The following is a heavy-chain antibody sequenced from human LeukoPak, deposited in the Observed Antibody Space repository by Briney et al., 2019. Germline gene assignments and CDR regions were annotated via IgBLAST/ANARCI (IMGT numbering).Heavy chain of an antibody. J-gene: IGHJ4*02. D-gene: IGHD6-19*01. CDR1: GFTFTSYA. CDR3: AKDGAGYSSGLFDS. V-gene: IGHV3-23*01. Sequence: GGSLRLACAASGFTFTSYAVSWVRQPPGKGLEWVSAISGSGGGAYYAESAKGRFTVSRDNSENTLYLQMNSLRADDTAVYYCAKDGAGYSSGLFDSWGQGALVTVSA. CDR2: ISGSGGGA.